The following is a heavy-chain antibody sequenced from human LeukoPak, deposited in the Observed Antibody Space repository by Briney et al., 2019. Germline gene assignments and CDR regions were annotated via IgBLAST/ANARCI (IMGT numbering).Heavy chain of an antibody. D-gene: IGHD3-22*01. CDR3: ERAGKSITMIVVVGGFDI. CDR2: INPSGGST. V-gene: IGHV1-46*01. Sequence: GASVKVSCKASGYTFTSYYMHWVRQAPGQGLEWMGIINPSGGSTSYAQKCQGRVTMTRDTSTSTVDMELNSLRSEDTAVYYCERAGKSITMIVVVGGFDIWGQGTMVSVCS. J-gene: IGHJ3*02. CDR1: GYTFTSYY.